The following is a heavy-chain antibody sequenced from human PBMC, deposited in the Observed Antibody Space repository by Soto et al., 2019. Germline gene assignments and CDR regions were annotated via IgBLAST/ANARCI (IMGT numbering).Heavy chain of an antibody. J-gene: IGHJ6*02. Sequence: EIQILESGGALVQPGGSLRLSCSVSGFTFSDYAMNWVRQAPGKGLEWVSAVSGRGDGTFYADSVKGRFTISRDNSKNTVYMQLNSLTVDDTAVYYCAKDVEDVLPYYGMDVWGRGTTVRVSS. CDR2: VSGRGDGT. V-gene: IGHV3-23*01. D-gene: IGHD3-16*01. CDR1: GFTFSDYA. CDR3: AKDVEDVLPYYGMDV.